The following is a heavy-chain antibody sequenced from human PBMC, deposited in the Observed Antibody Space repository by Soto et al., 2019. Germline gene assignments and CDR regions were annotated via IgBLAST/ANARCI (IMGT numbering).Heavy chain of an antibody. V-gene: IGHV5-10-1*01. CDR1: GYSFTSYW. Sequence: GESLKISCKGSGYSFTSYWISWVRQMPGKGLEWMGRIDPSDSYTNYSPSFQGHVTISADKSISTAYLQWSSLKASDTAMYYCARHSASGYYFGAFDIWGQGTMVTVSS. CDR3: ARHSASGYYFGAFDI. J-gene: IGHJ3*02. D-gene: IGHD3-22*01. CDR2: IDPSDSYT.